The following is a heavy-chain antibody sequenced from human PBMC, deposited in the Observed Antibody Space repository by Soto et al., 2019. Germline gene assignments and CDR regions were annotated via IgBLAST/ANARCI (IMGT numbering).Heavy chain of an antibody. CDR3: ARDRHPPEDIVVVPAAIGLFDY. Sequence: ASVMVSCVASGYTFTSYATYCVRQAPGERREWMGRLNAGNGNTKYSQKFQGSVSLTRDTSASTACMELSSLRSEDTAVYYCARDRHPPEDIVVVPAAIGLFDYWGQGTLVTVSS. J-gene: IGHJ4*02. D-gene: IGHD2-2*01. CDR2: LNAGNGNT. CDR1: GYTFTSYA. V-gene: IGHV1-3*01.